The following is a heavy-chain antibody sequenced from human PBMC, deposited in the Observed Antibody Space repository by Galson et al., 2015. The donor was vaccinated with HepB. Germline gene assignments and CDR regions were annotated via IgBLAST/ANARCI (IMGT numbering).Heavy chain of an antibody. D-gene: IGHD2-2*01. J-gene: IGHJ4*02. Sequence: SVKVSCKASGGTFSSYAISWVRQAPGQGLEWMGGIIPIFGTANYAQKFQGRVTITADESTSTAYMELSSLRSEDTAVYYCAREGPTHSLRLCSGTSCEEYFDYWGQGRLVTVSS. CDR3: AREGPTHSLRLCSGTSCEEYFDY. CDR2: IIPIFGTA. CDR1: GGTFSSYA. V-gene: IGHV1-69*13.